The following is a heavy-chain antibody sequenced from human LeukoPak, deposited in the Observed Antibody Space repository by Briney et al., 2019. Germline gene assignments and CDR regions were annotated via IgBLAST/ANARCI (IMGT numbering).Heavy chain of an antibody. CDR2: INSDGSST. CDR1: GFTFSSYW. V-gene: IGHV3-74*01. J-gene: IGHJ4*02. Sequence: GSLRLSCAASGFTFSSYWMDWVRQAPGKGLVWVARINSDGSSTNYAESVKGQFTISRDNAKNSLYLQMISLRAEDTAVYYCTRAQEDWGQGTLVTVSS. CDR3: TRAQED.